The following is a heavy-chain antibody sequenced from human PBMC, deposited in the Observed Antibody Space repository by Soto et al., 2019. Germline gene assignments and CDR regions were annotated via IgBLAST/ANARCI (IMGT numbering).Heavy chain of an antibody. D-gene: IGHD2-2*01. V-gene: IGHV4-39*01. CDR3: ARHSTRYCSSTSCYLDYFDY. Sequence: QLQLQESGPGLVKPSETLSLTCTVSGGSISSSSYYWGWIHQPPGKGLEWIGSIYYSGSTYYNPSLKSRVTISVDTSKNQFSLKLSSVTAADTAVYYCARHSTRYCSSTSCYLDYFDYWGQGTLVTVSS. CDR1: GGSISSSSYY. CDR2: IYYSGST. J-gene: IGHJ4*02.